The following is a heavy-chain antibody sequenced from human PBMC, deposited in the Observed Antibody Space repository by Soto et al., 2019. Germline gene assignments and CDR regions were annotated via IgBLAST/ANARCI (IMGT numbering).Heavy chain of an antibody. J-gene: IGHJ4*02. CDR1: GFTFSTYS. Sequence: ESGGGLVQPGGSLRLSCAASGFTFSTYSMNWVRQAPGKGLEWVAYIRGSGTIYYADSVKGRFTVSRDNAKNSLHLQMNSLRDEDTAVYYCAREAASGSYLVYWGQGALVTVSS. CDR2: IRGSGTI. V-gene: IGHV3-48*02. D-gene: IGHD3-10*01. CDR3: AREAASGSYLVY.